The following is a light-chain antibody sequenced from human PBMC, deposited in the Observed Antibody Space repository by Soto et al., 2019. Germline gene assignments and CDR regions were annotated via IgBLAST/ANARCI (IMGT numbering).Light chain of an antibody. CDR3: SSYAGSNLV. V-gene: IGLV2-8*01. CDR1: SSDVGGYNY. CDR2: EVS. Sequence: QSVLTQPPSASGSPGQSVTISCTGTSSDVGGYNYASWYQQHPGKAPKVMIYEVSKRPSGVPDRFSGSKSGNTASLTVSGLQAEDEADYYCSSYAGSNLVFGGGTKLTVL. J-gene: IGLJ2*01.